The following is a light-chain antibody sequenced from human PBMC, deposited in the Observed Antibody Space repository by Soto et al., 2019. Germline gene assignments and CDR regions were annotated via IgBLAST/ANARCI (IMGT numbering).Light chain of an antibody. J-gene: IGKJ5*01. CDR2: AAS. CDR1: QGIKGY. CDR3: QQLGSYLIT. Sequence: IQLTQSPSALSASVGDRVTITCRASQGIKGYLAWYQQKPGKAPKLLIYAASTLQSGVPSRFSGSGSGTDFTLTITSLQPEDFATYYCQQLGSYLITFGQGTRLDIK. V-gene: IGKV1-9*01.